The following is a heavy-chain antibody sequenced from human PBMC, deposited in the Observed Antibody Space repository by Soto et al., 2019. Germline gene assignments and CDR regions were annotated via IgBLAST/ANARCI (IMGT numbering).Heavy chain of an antibody. CDR2: IDWDDDK. V-gene: IGHV2-70*01. J-gene: IGHJ6*02. CDR1: GFSLSTSGMC. CDR3: ARSIAAAGRNYYYYGMDV. D-gene: IGHD6-13*01. Sequence: GSGPTLVNPTQTLTLTCTFSGFSLSTSGMCVSWIRQPPGKALEWLALIDWDDDKYYSTSLKTRLTISKDTSKNQVVLTMTNMDPVDTATYYCARSIAAAGRNYYYYGMDVWGQGTTVTVSS.